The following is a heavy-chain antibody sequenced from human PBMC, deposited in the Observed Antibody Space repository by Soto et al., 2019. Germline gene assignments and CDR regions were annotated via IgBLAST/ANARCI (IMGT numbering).Heavy chain of an antibody. V-gene: IGHV3-74*01. CDR3: ARESGDWPLNWFDP. CDR2: ITSDGKSK. D-gene: IGHD2-21*02. Sequence: GSLRLPCAASGFNFSNHWMHWVRQRPGEGLVWVSRITSDGKSKAYAESVKGRFAISRDNAKNTLYLQMNGLTAEDTAVYYCARESGDWPLNWFDPWGQGTLVTVSS. J-gene: IGHJ5*02. CDR1: GFNFSNHW.